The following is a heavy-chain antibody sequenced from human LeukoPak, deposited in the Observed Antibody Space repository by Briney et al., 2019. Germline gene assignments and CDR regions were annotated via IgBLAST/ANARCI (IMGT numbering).Heavy chain of an antibody. CDR2: ISGSGGST. Sequence: GESLRLSCSASGFTFSSYAMSWVRQAPGKGLEWVSCISGSGGSTHYADSVKDRFTISRDNSKNTLYLQMNSLRAEDTAVYYCAKETVVVVAATPDAFDIWGQGTMVTVSS. J-gene: IGHJ3*02. V-gene: IGHV3-23*01. CDR1: GFTFSSYA. CDR3: AKETVVVVAATPDAFDI. D-gene: IGHD2-15*01.